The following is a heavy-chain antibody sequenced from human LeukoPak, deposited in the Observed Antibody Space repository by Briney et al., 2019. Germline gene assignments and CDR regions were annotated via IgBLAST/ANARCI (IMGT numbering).Heavy chain of an antibody. Sequence: ASVKVSCKASGGTLSSYAISWVRQAPGQGLEWMGRIIPIFGIANYAQKFQGRVTITADKSTSTAYMELSSLRSEDTAVYYCAREDDSSGYYYYYFDYWGQGTLVTVSS. J-gene: IGHJ4*02. V-gene: IGHV1-69*04. CDR1: GGTLSSYA. CDR3: AREDDSSGYYYYYFDY. CDR2: IIPIFGIA. D-gene: IGHD3-22*01.